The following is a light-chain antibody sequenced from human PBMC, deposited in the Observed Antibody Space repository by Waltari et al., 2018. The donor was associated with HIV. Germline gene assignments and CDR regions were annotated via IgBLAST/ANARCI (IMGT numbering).Light chain of an antibody. CDR2: GNT. J-gene: IGLJ2*01. CDR3: QSYDSSLSGSKI. CDR1: RSNIGAGYY. Sequence: SVLTQPPSVSGPPGQRVTISCTVTRSNIGAGYYVQCSQQLPGTAPKLLIYGNTNRPSGVPDRFSGSKSGTSASLDITGLQAEDEADYYCQSYDSSLSGSKIFGGGTKLTVL. V-gene: IGLV1-40*01.